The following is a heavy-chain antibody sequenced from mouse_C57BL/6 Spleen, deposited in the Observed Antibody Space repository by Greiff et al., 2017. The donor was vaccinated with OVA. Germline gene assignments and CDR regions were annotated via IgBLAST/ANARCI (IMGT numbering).Heavy chain of an antibody. CDR1: GYTFTSYW. Sequence: QVQLQQPGTELVKPGASVKLSCKASGYTFTSYWMHWVKQRPGQGLEWIGNINPSNGGTNYNEKFKSKATLTVDKSSSTAYMQLSSLTSEDSAVYHCARVSEKGTGWYFDVWGTGTTVTVSS. CDR2: INPSNGGT. CDR3: ARVSEKGTGWYFDV. J-gene: IGHJ1*03. D-gene: IGHD3-3*01. V-gene: IGHV1-53*01.